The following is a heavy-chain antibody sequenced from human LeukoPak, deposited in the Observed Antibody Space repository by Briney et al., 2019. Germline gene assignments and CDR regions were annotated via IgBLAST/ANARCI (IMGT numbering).Heavy chain of an antibody. D-gene: IGHD3-22*01. V-gene: IGHV3-21*01. Sequence: KAGGSPRLSCAASGFNLGGYSMNWVRQAPGKGLEWVSSISSSSTYIYYADSVKGRFTISRDNAKNSLYLQMNSLRAEDTAVFYCARMNYYDSSGYDYPLGYWGQGTLVTVSA. J-gene: IGHJ4*02. CDR2: ISSSSTYI. CDR1: GFNLGGYS. CDR3: ARMNYYDSSGYDYPLGY.